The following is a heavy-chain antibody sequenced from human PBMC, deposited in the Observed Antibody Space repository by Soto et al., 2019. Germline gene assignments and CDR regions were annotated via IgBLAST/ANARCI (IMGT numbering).Heavy chain of an antibody. J-gene: IGHJ4*02. CDR2: INHSGST. D-gene: IGHD6-6*01. Sequence: SETLSLTCSVSGDSINSDKYYWGWIRQPPGKGLEWIGEINHSGSTSYNPSLKSRVTISVDTSKNQFSLKLTSVTAADTAVYYCARGTIAARLAWWGQGTLVTVSS. CDR3: ARGTIAARLAW. CDR1: GDSINSDKYY. V-gene: IGHV4-39*07.